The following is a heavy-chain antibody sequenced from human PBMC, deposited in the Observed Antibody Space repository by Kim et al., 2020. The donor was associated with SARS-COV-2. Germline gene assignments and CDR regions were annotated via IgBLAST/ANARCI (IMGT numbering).Heavy chain of an antibody. CDR3: ARDLYSSSYNYYGMDV. Sequence: GGSLRLSCAASGFTFGDYAMHWVRQAPGKGLEWVSGINWNSGNIGYADAVKGRFTISRDNGKTSLFLQINSLRTEDTALYYCARDLYSSSYNYYGMDVWG. J-gene: IGHJ6*01. CDR2: INWNSGNI. CDR1: GFTFGDYA. D-gene: IGHD6-6*01. V-gene: IGHV3-9*01.